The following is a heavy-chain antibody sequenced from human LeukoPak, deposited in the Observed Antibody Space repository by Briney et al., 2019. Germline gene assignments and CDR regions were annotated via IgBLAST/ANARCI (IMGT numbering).Heavy chain of an antibody. D-gene: IGHD5-24*01. J-gene: IGHJ4*02. CDR2: IYSGGST. CDR1: GFTVSSNY. Sequence: PGGSLRLSCAASGFTVSSNYMSWVRQAPGKGLEWVSVIYSGGSTYYADSVKGRFTISRDNSKNTLYLQMNSLRAEDTAVYYCAREESRDGYNHFDYWGQGTLVTVSS. V-gene: IGHV3-66*01. CDR3: AREESRDGYNHFDY.